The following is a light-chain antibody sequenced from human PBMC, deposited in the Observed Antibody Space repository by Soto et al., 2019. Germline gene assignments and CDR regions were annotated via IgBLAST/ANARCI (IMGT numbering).Light chain of an antibody. Sequence: EIVMTPSPGTVSLSPGEGATLSCRASESVYANSLAWYQQTPGPTPRRLIYGASSRATGIPDRFSGSGSGTDFTLTINSLQPGDFAVYFCQQYGTSPNTFGQGTRLEIK. CDR2: GAS. J-gene: IGKJ5*01. CDR3: QQYGTSPNT. CDR1: ESVYANS. V-gene: IGKV3-20*01.